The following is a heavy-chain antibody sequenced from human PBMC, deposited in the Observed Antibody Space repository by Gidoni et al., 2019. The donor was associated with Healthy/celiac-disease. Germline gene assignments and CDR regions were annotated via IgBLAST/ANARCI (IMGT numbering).Heavy chain of an antibody. D-gene: IGHD3-9*01. CDR2: ISYDGSNK. J-gene: IGHJ4*02. CDR1: GFTFSSYG. Sequence: QVQLVESGGGVVQPGRSLRLSCAASGFTFSSYGMHWVRQAPGKGLEWVAVISYDGSNKYYADSVKGRFTISRDNSKNTLYLQMNSLRAEDTAVYYCAKAPHYDILTGYLHWGQGTLVTVSS. V-gene: IGHV3-30*18. CDR3: AKAPHYDILTGYLH.